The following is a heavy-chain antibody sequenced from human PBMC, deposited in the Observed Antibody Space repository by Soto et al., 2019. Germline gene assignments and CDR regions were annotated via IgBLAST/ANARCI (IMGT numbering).Heavy chain of an antibody. CDR3: ARGLKGDSSGYYYVFAGSYWFDP. Sequence: QVQLQQWGAGLLKPSETLSLTCAVYGGSFSGYYWSWIRQPPGKGLEWIGEINHSGSTNYNPSLKSRVTISVDTSKNQFSLKLSSVTAADTAVYYCARGLKGDSSGYYYVFAGSYWFDPWGQGTLVTVSS. CDR2: INHSGST. V-gene: IGHV4-34*01. J-gene: IGHJ5*02. D-gene: IGHD3-22*01. CDR1: GGSFSGYY.